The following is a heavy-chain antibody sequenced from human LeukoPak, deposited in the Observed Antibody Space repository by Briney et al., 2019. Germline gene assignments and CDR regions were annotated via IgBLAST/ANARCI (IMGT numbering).Heavy chain of an antibody. J-gene: IGHJ4*02. CDR2: IYTSGST. V-gene: IGHV4-4*07. CDR1: GGSINSYY. D-gene: IGHD6-13*01. Sequence: PSETLSLTCTVSGGSINSYYWSWIWQPAGKGLEWIGRIYTSGSTNYNPSLKSRVTISVDTSKNQFSLKLSSVTAADTAVYYCARTTAAGSSFWGQGTLVTVSS. CDR3: ARTTAAGSSF.